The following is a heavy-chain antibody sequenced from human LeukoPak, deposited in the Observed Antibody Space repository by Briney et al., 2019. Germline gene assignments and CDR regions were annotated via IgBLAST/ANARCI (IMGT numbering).Heavy chain of an antibody. CDR1: GGTFSSYA. Sequence: ASVKVSCKASGGTFSSYAISWVRQAPGQGLEWMGRIIPILGIANYAQKFQGRVTITADKSTSTAYMELSSLRSEDTAVYYCASSYYDSSGYYYGSSDFDYWGQGTLVTVSS. CDR3: ASSYYDSSGYYYGSSDFDY. CDR2: IIPILGIA. D-gene: IGHD3-22*01. V-gene: IGHV1-69*10. J-gene: IGHJ4*02.